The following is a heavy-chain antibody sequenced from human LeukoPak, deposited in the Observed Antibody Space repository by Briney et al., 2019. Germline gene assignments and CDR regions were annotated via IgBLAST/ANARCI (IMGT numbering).Heavy chain of an antibody. V-gene: IGHV3-23*01. CDR1: GFTFSSYA. D-gene: IGHD5-12*01. J-gene: IGHJ4*02. Sequence: GGSLRLSCAASGFTFSSYAMSWVRQAPGKGLEWVSAISGSGGSTYYADSVKGRFTISRDNSKNTLYLQMNSLRAEDTAVYYCAKVPLWEGGYESGYWGQGTLVTVSS. CDR2: ISGSGGST. CDR3: AKVPLWEGGYESGY.